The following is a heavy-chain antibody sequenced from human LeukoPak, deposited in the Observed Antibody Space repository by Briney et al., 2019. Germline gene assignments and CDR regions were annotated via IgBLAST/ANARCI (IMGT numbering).Heavy chain of an antibody. CDR1: GFTFSSYS. D-gene: IGHD3-10*01. CDR3: AREEWFGELRWFDP. Sequence: PGGSLRLSCAASGFTFSSYSMNWVRQAPGKGLEWVSSISSSSSYIYYADSVKGRFTISRDNAKNSLYLQMNSLRAEDTAVYYCAREEWFGELRWFDPWGQGTLVTVSS. V-gene: IGHV3-21*01. J-gene: IGHJ5*02. CDR2: ISSSSSYI.